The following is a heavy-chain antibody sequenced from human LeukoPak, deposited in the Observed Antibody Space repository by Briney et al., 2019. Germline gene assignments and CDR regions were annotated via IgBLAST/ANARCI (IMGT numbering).Heavy chain of an antibody. V-gene: IGHV3-48*03. J-gene: IGHJ4*02. CDR1: GFTFSNYE. CDR3: ARTQRFGDYNLDY. CDR2: IRNSGSTT. D-gene: IGHD4-17*01. Sequence: GGYLRLSCAASGFTFSNYEMNWVRQAPGKGPEWVSYIRNSGSTTYYADSVKGRFTVSRDNAKNALYLQMNSLRAEDTAVYYCARTQRFGDYNLDYWGQGTLVTVSS.